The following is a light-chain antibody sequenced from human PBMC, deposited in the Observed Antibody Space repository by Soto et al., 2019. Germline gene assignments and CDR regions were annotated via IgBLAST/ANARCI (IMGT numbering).Light chain of an antibody. Sequence: QSALTQPASVAGCPGRSVAISCTGTSTDGGDFNYVSWYQHLPGRAPKLIIYDVTNRPSGISYRFSASKSGRTASLTISGLQAEDEADYYCSSYSSSTTHVVFGGGTKLTVL. V-gene: IGLV2-14*03. J-gene: IGLJ2*01. CDR2: DVT. CDR1: STDGGDFNY. CDR3: SSYSSSTTHVV.